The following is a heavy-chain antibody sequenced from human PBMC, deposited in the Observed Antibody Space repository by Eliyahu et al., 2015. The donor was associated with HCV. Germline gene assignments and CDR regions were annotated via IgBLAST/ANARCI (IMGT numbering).Heavy chain of an antibody. Sequence: EVQLVESGGGLVQPGGSXXLSCAASGXTFSSXAMHWVRQAPGKGLEYVSAISSNGGSTYYANSVKGRFTISRDNSKNTLYLQMGSLRAEDMAVYYCARELGWGDGYNWDYGMDVWGQGTTVTVSS. CDR3: ARELGWGDGYNWDYGMDV. D-gene: IGHD5-24*01. CDR1: GXTFSSXA. V-gene: IGHV3-64*01. CDR2: ISSNGGST. J-gene: IGHJ6*02.